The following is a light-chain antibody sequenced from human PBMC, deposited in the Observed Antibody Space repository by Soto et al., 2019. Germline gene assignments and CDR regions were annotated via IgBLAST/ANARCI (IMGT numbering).Light chain of an antibody. CDR3: GTWDSSLSAYV. Sequence: QSALKQPPSGSAAPGQKVTISCSGSSSNIGNNYVSWYQQLPGTAPKLLIYENNKRPSGIPDRFSGSKSGTSATLGITGLQTGDEADYYCGTWDSSLSAYVFGTGTKVTVL. V-gene: IGLV1-51*02. CDR1: SSNIGNNY. CDR2: ENN. J-gene: IGLJ1*01.